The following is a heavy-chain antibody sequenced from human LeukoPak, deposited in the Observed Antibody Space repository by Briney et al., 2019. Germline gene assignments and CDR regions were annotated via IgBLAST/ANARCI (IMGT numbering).Heavy chain of an antibody. CDR3: ARGRTVTKNAFDI. CDR2: IKQDGSEK. Sequence: GGSLRLSCAASGFTFSSYWMSWVRQAPGKGLEWVANIKQDGSEKYYVDSVKGRFTISRDNAKNSLYLQMNSLRAEDTAVYHCARGRTVTKNAFDIWGQGTMVTVSS. CDR1: GFTFSSYW. D-gene: IGHD4-17*01. V-gene: IGHV3-7*01. J-gene: IGHJ3*02.